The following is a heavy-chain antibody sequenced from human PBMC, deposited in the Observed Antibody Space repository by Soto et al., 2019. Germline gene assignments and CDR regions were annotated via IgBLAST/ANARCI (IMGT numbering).Heavy chain of an antibody. CDR2: ISTSVTT. D-gene: IGHD6-19*01. CDR1: GGSISSYY. Sequence: SETLSLTCTFSGGSISSYYWIWVRQPPGMGLEWIGFISTSVTTHYNPSLESRVTISVDTSKNQLSLKLSSVTAADTAVYYCASGKQWLAFDYWGQGALVTVSS. J-gene: IGHJ4*02. CDR3: ASGKQWLAFDY. V-gene: IGHV4-59*01.